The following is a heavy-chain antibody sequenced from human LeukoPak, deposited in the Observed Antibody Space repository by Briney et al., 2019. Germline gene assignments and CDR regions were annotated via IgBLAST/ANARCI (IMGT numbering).Heavy chain of an antibody. V-gene: IGHV3-11*01. CDR2: ISSSGSTI. Sequence: PGGSLRLSCAASGFTFSDYYMSWIRQAPGKGLEWVSYISSSGSTIYYADSVKGRFTISRDNGKNSLFLQMNSLRAEDTAVYYCAKDYSSSLTNRFDPWGQGTLVTVSS. J-gene: IGHJ5*02. CDR1: GFTFSDYY. D-gene: IGHD6-6*01. CDR3: AKDYSSSLTNRFDP.